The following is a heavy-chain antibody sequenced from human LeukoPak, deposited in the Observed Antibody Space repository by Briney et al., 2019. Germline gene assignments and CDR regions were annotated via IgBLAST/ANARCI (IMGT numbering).Heavy chain of an antibody. Sequence: HGGSLRLSCAASGFTFSSYWMSWGRQAPGKGLEWVANIKQDGSEKYYVDSVKGRFTISRDNAKNSLYLQMNSLRAEDTAVYYCAREHSSGWNYFDYWGQGTLVTVSS. CDR3: AREHSSGWNYFDY. CDR2: IKQDGSEK. V-gene: IGHV3-7*01. D-gene: IGHD3-22*01. CDR1: GFTFSSYW. J-gene: IGHJ4*02.